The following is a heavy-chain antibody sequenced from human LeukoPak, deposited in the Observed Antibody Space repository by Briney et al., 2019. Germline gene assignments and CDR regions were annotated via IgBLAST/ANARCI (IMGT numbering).Heavy chain of an antibody. Sequence: GRSLRLSCAASGFTFDDYAMHWVRQAPGKGLEWVSGISWNSGSIGYAESVKGRFTISRDNAKNSLYLQMNSLRAEDTALYYCAKDAPRIVVPAAIAYYFDYWGQGTLVTVSS. CDR2: ISWNSGSI. J-gene: IGHJ4*02. V-gene: IGHV3-9*01. CDR3: AKDAPRIVVPAAIAYYFDY. CDR1: GFTFDDYA. D-gene: IGHD2-2*02.